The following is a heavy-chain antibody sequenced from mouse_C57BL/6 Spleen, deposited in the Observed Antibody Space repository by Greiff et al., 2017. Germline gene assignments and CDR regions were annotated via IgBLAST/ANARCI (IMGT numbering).Heavy chain of an antibody. CDR1: GFTFSDYG. J-gene: IGHJ2*01. Sequence: DVKLVESGGGLVKPGGSLKLSCAASGFTFSDYGMHWVRQAPEKGLEWVAYISRGSSTIYYADTVKGRFTISRDNAKNTLFLQMTSLRSEDTAMYYCARGGGYYYHLDDWGKGTTLTVSS. D-gene: IGHD2-3*01. CDR3: ARGGGYYYHLDD. CDR2: ISRGSSTI. V-gene: IGHV5-17*01.